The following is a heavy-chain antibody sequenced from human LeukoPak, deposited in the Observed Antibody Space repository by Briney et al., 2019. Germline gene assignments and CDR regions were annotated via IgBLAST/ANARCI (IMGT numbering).Heavy chain of an antibody. V-gene: IGHV4-4*07. CDR1: GGSISSYY. CDR2: IYTSGGT. J-gene: IGHJ5*02. Sequence: SETLSLTCTVSGGSISSYYWSWIRQPAGKGLEWIGRIYTSGGTNYNPSLKSRVTMSVDTSKNQFSLKLSSVTAADTAVYYCARDENGYVWGSFRAWGQGTLVTVSS. CDR3: ARDENGYVWGSFRA. D-gene: IGHD3-16*02.